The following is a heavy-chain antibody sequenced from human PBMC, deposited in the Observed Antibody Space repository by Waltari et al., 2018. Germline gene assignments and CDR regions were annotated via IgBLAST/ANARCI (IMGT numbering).Heavy chain of an antibody. V-gene: IGHV1-69*01. CDR2: IIPIFGTA. Sequence: QVQLVQSGAEVKKPGSSVKVSCKASGGTFSSYAISWVRQAPGQGLEWMGGIIPIFGTANYAQKFQGRVTITADESTSTAYMELSSLRSEDTAVYYCARDIRGDPHCSSTSCYVDEGDYWGQGTLVTVSS. J-gene: IGHJ4*02. CDR3: ARDIRGDPHCSSTSCYVDEGDY. D-gene: IGHD2-2*01. CDR1: GGTFSSYA.